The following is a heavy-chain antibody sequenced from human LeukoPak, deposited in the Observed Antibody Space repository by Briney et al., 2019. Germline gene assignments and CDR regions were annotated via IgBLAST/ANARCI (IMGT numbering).Heavy chain of an antibody. CDR3: AKDISYYDSSGYWGYFQH. J-gene: IGHJ1*01. V-gene: IGHV3-23*01. D-gene: IGHD3-22*01. Sequence: GGSLRLSCAASGFTFSNYAMRWVRQAPGKGLEWVSGISGSGDSTYYADSVKGRFTISRDNSKNTLYLQMNSLRAEDTAVYYCAKDISYYDSSGYWGYFQHWGQGTLVTVSP. CDR1: GFTFSNYA. CDR2: ISGSGDST.